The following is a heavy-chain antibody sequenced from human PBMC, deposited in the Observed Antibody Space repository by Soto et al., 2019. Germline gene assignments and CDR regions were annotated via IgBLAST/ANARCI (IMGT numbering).Heavy chain of an antibody. V-gene: IGHV4-39*01. CDR3: ARFDYAQLFDY. D-gene: IGHD3-16*01. CDR1: GGSISSSSYY. CDR2: IYYSGST. Sequence: PLDALSRTRALSGGSISSSSYYWGWIRQPPGKGLEWIGSIYYSGSTYYNPSLKSRVTISVDTSKNQFSLKLSSVTAADTAVYYCARFDYAQLFDYWGQGTLVTVSS. J-gene: IGHJ4*02.